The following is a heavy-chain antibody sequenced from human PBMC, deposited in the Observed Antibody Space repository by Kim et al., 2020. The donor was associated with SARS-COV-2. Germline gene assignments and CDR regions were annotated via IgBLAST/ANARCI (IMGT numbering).Heavy chain of an antibody. CDR3: ARYSLTGTIDY. CDR1: GGSISSGGYS. D-gene: IGHD1-7*01. Sequence: SETLSLTCAVSGGSISSGGYSWSWIRQPPGKGLEWIGYIYHSGSTYYNPSLKSRVTISVDRSKNQFSLKLSSVTAADTAVYYCARYSLTGTIDYWGQGTLVTVSS. J-gene: IGHJ4*02. V-gene: IGHV4-30-2*01. CDR2: IYHSGST.